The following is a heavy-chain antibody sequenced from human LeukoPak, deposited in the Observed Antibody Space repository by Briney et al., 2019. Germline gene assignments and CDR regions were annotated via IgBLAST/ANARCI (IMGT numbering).Heavy chain of an antibody. CDR2: IAYDGSRA. J-gene: IGHJ4*02. D-gene: IGHD1-14*01. CDR1: GFTFGGCG. CDR3: TRYNNDHFDY. V-gene: IGHV3-33*01. Sequence: GGSLRLSCVGSGFTFGGCGMHWFRQTPGKGLEWVAVIAYDGSRAFYADSVKGRFTISRDNSKNTMSMQMDDLRAEDTAVYYCTRYNNDHFDYWGQGTLVTVSS.